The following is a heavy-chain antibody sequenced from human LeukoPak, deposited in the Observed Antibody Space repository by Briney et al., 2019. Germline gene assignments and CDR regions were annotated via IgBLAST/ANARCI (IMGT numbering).Heavy chain of an antibody. CDR2: ISYAGSNK. V-gene: IGHV3-30*03. CDR3: ATGMTGYYNVMDY. Sequence: PGRSLRLSCAASGLTFSSYGMHWGRPAPGKGLERVAVISYAGSNKYSADSVKGRFTISRDNSKNTLYLQMNSLRAEDTAVYYCATGMTGYYNVMDYWGQGTLVTVSS. D-gene: IGHD3-9*01. J-gene: IGHJ4*02. CDR1: GLTFSSYG.